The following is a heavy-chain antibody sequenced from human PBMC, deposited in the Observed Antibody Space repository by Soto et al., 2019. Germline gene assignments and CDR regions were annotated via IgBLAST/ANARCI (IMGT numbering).Heavy chain of an antibody. CDR1: GYSFNTYA. CDR3: ARDMGQHPVMMSYYYAIDA. Sequence: QVQLVQSGAEVKKPGASVKVSCKASGYSFNTYAMHWVRQAPGQRLEWLAWINAGNVNTKYSQKFQGRLTVTRDTSVSTAYMELSSLTYEDTAVYYCARDMGQHPVMMSYYYAIDAWGQGTTVTVSS. J-gene: IGHJ6*02. D-gene: IGHD2-2*01. CDR2: INAGNVNT. V-gene: IGHV1-3*01.